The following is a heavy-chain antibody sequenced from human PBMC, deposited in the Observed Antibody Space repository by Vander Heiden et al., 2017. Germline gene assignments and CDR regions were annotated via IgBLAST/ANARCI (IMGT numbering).Heavy chain of an antibody. CDR3: ARGAGPLFDP. V-gene: IGHV3-11*01. Sequence: QVQLVESGGGLVKPGGSLRLSCAASGFTFSDHYMSWIRQAPGKGLEWISYITSSGSTRYYADSVKGRFTVSRDNAKNSLFLQMTSLRAEDTAVYDCARGAGPLFDPWGQGTLVTVSS. CDR1: GFTFSDHY. CDR2: ITSSGSTR. J-gene: IGHJ5*02.